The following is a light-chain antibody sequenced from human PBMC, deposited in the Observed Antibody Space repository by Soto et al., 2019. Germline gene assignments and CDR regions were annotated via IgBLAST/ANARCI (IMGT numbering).Light chain of an antibody. J-gene: IGKJ1*01. CDR2: AAS. Sequence: AIRMTQSPSSLSASTGDRVTITCRASQGISSYLAWYRQKPGKAPKLLIYAASTLQSGVPSRFSGSGSGTDFTLTISCLQSEDFATYYCQQYYSYPTFGQGTKVEIK. CDR1: QGISSY. V-gene: IGKV1-8*01. CDR3: QQYYSYPT.